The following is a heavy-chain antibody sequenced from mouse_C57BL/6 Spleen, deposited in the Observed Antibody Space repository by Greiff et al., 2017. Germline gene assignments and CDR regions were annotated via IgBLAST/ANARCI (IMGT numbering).Heavy chain of an antibody. D-gene: IGHD1-1*01. CDR1: GFSLTSYA. CDR2: IWTGGGT. CDR3: ASTTVEEDAMDY. Sequence: VKVVESGPGLVAPSQSLSITCTVSGFSLTSYAISWVRQPPGKGLEWLGVIWTGGGTNYNSAPKSRLSISKDNSKSQVFLKMNSLQTDDTARYYCASTTVEEDAMDYWGQGTSVTVSS. V-gene: IGHV2-9-1*01. J-gene: IGHJ4*01.